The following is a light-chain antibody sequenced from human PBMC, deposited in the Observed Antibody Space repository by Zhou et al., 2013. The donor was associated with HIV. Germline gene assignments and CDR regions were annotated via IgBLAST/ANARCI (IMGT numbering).Light chain of an antibody. CDR2: GAS. Sequence: EIVLTQSPGTLSLSPGERAILSCRASQSVSSNYLAWYQQKPGQAPRLLIYGASSRATGIPDRFSGSGSGTDFTLTISRLEPEDFAVYYCQQYGSSLITFGQGTRLEIK. J-gene: IGKJ5*01. CDR1: QSVSSNY. CDR3: QQYGSSLIT. V-gene: IGKV3-20*01.